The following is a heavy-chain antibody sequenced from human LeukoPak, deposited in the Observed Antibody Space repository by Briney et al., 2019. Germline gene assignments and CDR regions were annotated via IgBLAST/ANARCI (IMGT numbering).Heavy chain of an antibody. CDR1: GGTFSSYA. V-gene: IGHV1-69*05. J-gene: IGHJ3*02. D-gene: IGHD2-2*01. CDR3: ARGGVLPGARGSFDI. CDR2: VIHIFGTA. Sequence: SVKVSCKASGGTFSSYAISWVRQPPGQGLDWVGGVIHIFGTANYAQNFQGRVTITTDESTSTAYMELSRLRSEDTAVYYCARGGVLPGARGSFDIWGQGTMVTVSS.